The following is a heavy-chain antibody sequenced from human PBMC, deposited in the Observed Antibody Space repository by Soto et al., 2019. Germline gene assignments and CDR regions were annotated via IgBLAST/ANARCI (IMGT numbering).Heavy chain of an antibody. Sequence: QVQLVESGGGVVQPGRSLRLSCAASGFTFSSYAMHWVRQAPGKGLEWVAVISYDGSNKYYADSVKGRFTISRDNSKHALYLQMNSLRAEDTAVYYCARDVIAVAFDPWGQGTLVTVSS. J-gene: IGHJ5*02. D-gene: IGHD6-19*01. CDR1: GFTFSSYA. CDR2: ISYDGSNK. V-gene: IGHV3-30-3*01. CDR3: ARDVIAVAFDP.